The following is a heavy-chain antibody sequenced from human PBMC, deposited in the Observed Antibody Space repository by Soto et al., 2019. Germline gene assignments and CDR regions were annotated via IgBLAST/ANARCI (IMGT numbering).Heavy chain of an antibody. CDR1: GGTFSSYA. D-gene: IGHD1-26*01. CDR2: IIPIFGTA. CDR3: ARDAGIYYGRGV. J-gene: IGHJ6*04. V-gene: IGHV1-69*13. Sequence: ASVKVSCKASGGTFSSYAISWVRQAPGQGLEWMGGIIPIFGTANYAQKFQGRVTITADESTSTAYMELSSLRSEDTAVYYCARDAGIYYGRGVWGKGTTVTVPS.